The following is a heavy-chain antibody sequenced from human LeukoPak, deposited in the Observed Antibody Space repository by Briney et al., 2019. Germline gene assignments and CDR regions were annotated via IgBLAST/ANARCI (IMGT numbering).Heavy chain of an antibody. CDR2: IKQDGSET. V-gene: IGHV3-7*01. Sequence: QAGGSLRLSCAASGFTFSNNWMTWVRQAPGKGLEWVANIKQDGSETNYVDSMKGRFTISRDTAKNSLYLQMNSLRGEDTAVYYCARGVLGSSTSHGLDYWGQGTLVTVSS. D-gene: IGHD2-2*01. CDR3: ARGVLGSSTSHGLDY. J-gene: IGHJ4*02. CDR1: GFTFSNNW.